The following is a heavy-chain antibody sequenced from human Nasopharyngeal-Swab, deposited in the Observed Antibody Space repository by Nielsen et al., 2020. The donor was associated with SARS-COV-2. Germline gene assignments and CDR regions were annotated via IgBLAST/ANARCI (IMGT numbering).Heavy chain of an antibody. V-gene: IGHV4-34*01. D-gene: IGHD4-17*01. CDR3: ARGGDYGDLFDY. Sequence: SETLSLTCAVYGGSFSGYYWSWIRQPPGKGLEWIGEINHSGSTNYNPSLKSRVTISVDTSKNQFSLKLSSVTAADTAVYYCARGGDYGDLFDYWGQGTLVTVSS. CDR2: INHSGST. J-gene: IGHJ4*02. CDR1: GGSFSGYY.